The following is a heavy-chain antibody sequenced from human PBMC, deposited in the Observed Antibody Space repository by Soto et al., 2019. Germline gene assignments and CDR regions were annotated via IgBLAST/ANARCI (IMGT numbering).Heavy chain of an antibody. CDR1: GGSINSGDYY. CDR3: ARDRYYGSGTYYTFYSGMDV. J-gene: IGHJ6*02. D-gene: IGHD3-10*01. Sequence: PSETLSLTCTVFGGSINSGDYYWTWVRQPPGKGLEWIGNIFHSGSTYYTPSLQSRVTISLDTSKDHFSLKLSSVTPADTAVYYCARDRYYGSGTYYTFYSGMDVWGQGTTVTVSS. V-gene: IGHV4-30-4*01. CDR2: IFHSGST.